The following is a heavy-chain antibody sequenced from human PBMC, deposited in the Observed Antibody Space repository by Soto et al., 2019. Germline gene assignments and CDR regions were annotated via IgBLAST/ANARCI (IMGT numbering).Heavy chain of an antibody. Sequence: GGSLRLSCAASGFTFSSYGMHWVRQAPGKGLEWVAVISYDGSNKYYADSVKGRFTIPRDNSKNTLYLQMNSLRAEDTAVYYCAKEYYDFWSGYYTLPWFDPWGQGTLVTVSS. CDR3: AKEYYDFWSGYYTLPWFDP. J-gene: IGHJ5*02. V-gene: IGHV3-30*18. CDR1: GFTFSSYG. D-gene: IGHD3-3*01. CDR2: ISYDGSNK.